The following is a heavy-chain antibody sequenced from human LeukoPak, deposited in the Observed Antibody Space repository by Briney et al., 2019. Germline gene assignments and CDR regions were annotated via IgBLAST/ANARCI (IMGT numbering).Heavy chain of an antibody. CDR3: AAYNYGYLADY. D-gene: IGHD5-18*01. V-gene: IGHV3-21*01. Sequence: GGSLRLSCAASGSTFSRHSMNWVRQAPGKGLQWVASIDSRSAYIYYADSVKGHFIISRDNAKTSLYLHMNSLRAEDTAVYYCAAYNYGYLADYWGQGTLVTVSS. J-gene: IGHJ4*02. CDR2: IDSRSAYI. CDR1: GSTFSRHS.